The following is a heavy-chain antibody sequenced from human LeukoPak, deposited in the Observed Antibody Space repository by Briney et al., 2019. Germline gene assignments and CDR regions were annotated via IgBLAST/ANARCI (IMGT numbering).Heavy chain of an antibody. J-gene: IGHJ4*02. CDR1: GGSISSGAYY. V-gene: IGHV4-39*01. CDR3: ARLLYNWNGIDY. D-gene: IGHD1-1*01. Sequence: SETLSLTCTVSGGSISSGAYYWGWIRQPPGKGLEWIGTIYYIGNTYYNPSLQSRVTISVDTSKNQFSLKLTSVTAADAAVFYCARLLYNWNGIDYWGQGTLVTVSS. CDR2: IYYIGNT.